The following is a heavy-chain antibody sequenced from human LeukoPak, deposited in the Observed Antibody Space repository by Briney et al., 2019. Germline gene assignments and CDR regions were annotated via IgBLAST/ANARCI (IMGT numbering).Heavy chain of an antibody. J-gene: IGHJ3*02. CDR3: AREFSGYAFDI. Sequence: GGSLRLSCAASGFTFSSYGIHWVRLAPGKGLEWVAVISDDGTRKYYAGSVQGRFTISRDNSRNTLYLQMNSLRAEDMAVYYCAREFSGYAFDIWGQGTMVTVSS. CDR2: ISDDGTRK. D-gene: IGHD5-12*01. CDR1: GFTFSSYG. V-gene: IGHV3-30*03.